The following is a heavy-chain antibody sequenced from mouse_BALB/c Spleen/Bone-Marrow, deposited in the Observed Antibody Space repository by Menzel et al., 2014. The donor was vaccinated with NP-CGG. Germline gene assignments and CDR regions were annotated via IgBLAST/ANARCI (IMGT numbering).Heavy chain of an antibody. D-gene: IGHD2-1*01. V-gene: IGHV1-69*02. CDR1: GYTFTRYW. CDR2: IDPSDSET. Sequence: QVHLQQPGAEFVKPGAPVKLSCKASGYTFTRYWMHWVRQRPGRGLEWIGKIDPSDSETHYNHEFKDKATLTVDKSSSTAYIQLSSLTSEDSAVYFCARSGGNYVAWFVYWGQGTLVTVSP. J-gene: IGHJ3*01. CDR3: ARSGGNYVAWFVY.